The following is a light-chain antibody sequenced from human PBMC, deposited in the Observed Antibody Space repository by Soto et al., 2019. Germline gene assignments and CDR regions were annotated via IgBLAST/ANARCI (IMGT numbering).Light chain of an antibody. J-gene: IGKJ1*01. CDR3: QQYGSSRQT. V-gene: IGKV3-20*01. Sequence: EIVLTHSPGTLSLSPCERAALSFSASQSVSSSYLAWYQQKPGQAPRLLIYGASSRATGIPDRFSGSGSGTDFTLTISRLEPEDFAVYYCQQYGSSRQTFGQGTKVDIK. CDR2: GAS. CDR1: QSVSSSY.